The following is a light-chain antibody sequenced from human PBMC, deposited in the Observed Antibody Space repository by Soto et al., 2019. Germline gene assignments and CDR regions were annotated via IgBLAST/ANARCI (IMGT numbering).Light chain of an antibody. CDR2: GNN. CDR3: AAWDDSLNAYVV. CDR1: SSNIGSNA. V-gene: IGLV1-44*01. J-gene: IGLJ2*01. Sequence: QPVLTQPPSASGTPGQRVTISCSGSSSNIGSNAVNWYQQLPGTAPKLLIYGNNQRPSGVPDRFSASKSGTSASLAISGLQSEDEADYYCAAWDDSLNAYVVFGGGTKVTVL.